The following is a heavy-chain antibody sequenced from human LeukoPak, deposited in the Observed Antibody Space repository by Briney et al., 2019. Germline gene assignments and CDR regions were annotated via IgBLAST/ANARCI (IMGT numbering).Heavy chain of an antibody. CDR1: RFTSSNYW. D-gene: IGHD6-19*01. CDR3: ARERRGSSGWYYFDY. V-gene: IGHV3-7*01. Sequence: GGSLRLSRAASRFTSSNYWMTWVRQAPGKGLEWVAHIKQDGSEKYYVDSVKGRFTISRDKAKKSLYPQMNSLRAEDTAVYYCARERRGSSGWYYFDYWGQGTLVTVSS. J-gene: IGHJ4*02. CDR2: IKQDGSEK.